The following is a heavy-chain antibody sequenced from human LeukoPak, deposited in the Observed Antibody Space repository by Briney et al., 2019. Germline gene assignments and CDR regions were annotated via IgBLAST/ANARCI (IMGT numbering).Heavy chain of an antibody. D-gene: IGHD6-13*01. CDR1: GFTLSSYA. CDR3: ASAASSSWYYFDY. CDR2: ISGSGGST. Sequence: GGSLRLSCAASGFTLSSYAMSGVRQAPGKGLEGVLAISGSGGSTYYADSLKGRFTISRDNSKNTLYLQMNSLRAEDTAVYYCASAASSSWYYFDYWGRGTLVTVSS. V-gene: IGHV3-23*01. J-gene: IGHJ4*02.